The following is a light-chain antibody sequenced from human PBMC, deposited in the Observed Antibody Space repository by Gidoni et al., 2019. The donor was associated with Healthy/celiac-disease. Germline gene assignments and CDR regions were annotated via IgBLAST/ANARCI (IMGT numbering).Light chain of an antibody. J-gene: IGLJ1*01. V-gene: IGLV1-44*01. CDR1: SSNIGSNT. CDR3: SAWDDSLNGYV. Sequence: QSVLTQPPSASGTPGQRVTISCSGSSSNIGSNTVNWYQQLPGTAPKLLIYSNNQRPSVVPDRFSGSKSGTSASLAICGLQSEDEADYYCSAWDDSLNGYVFGTGTKVTVL. CDR2: SNN.